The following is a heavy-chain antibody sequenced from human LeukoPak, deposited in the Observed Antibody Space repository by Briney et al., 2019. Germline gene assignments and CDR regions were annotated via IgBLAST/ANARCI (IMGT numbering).Heavy chain of an antibody. V-gene: IGHV1-24*01. CDR3: ATGYDSSGYYFDY. D-gene: IGHD3-22*01. CDR1: GYTLTELS. CDR2: FDPEDGET. Sequence: VASVKVSCKVSGYTLTELSMNWVRQAPGKGLEWMGGFDPEDGETIYAQKFQGRVTMTEDTSTDTAYMELSSLRSEDTAVYYCATGYDSSGYYFDYWGQGTLVTVSS. J-gene: IGHJ4*02.